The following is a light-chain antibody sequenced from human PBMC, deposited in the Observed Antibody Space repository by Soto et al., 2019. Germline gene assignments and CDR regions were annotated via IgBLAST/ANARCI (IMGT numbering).Light chain of an antibody. J-gene: IGKJ1*01. CDR1: QSLLHSNGYKY. Sequence: DIVMTQSPLSLPVTPGEPASISCRSSQSLLHSNGYKYLDWFLQKPGQSPQLLIYLGSNRASGAPDRFSGSGSGTDFTLKISRVEAEDVGVYYCMQTLQTPRTFGQGTKVEIK. CDR3: MQTLQTPRT. CDR2: LGS. V-gene: IGKV2-28*01.